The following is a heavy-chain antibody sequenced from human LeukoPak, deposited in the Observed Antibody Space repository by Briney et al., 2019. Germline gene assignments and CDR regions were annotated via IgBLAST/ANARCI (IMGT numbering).Heavy chain of an antibody. Sequence: SETLSLTCTVSRGSISSHYWTWMRQPPGKGLEWIGYAFYTGGSNYNPSLKSRVTISVDTSKSQFSLKLSSVTAADTAIYYCSRDRVGFPGPALDIWGQGTMVPVFS. J-gene: IGHJ3*02. CDR1: RGSISSHY. CDR2: AFYTGGS. CDR3: SRDRVGFPGPALDI. V-gene: IGHV4-59*11. D-gene: IGHD6-25*01.